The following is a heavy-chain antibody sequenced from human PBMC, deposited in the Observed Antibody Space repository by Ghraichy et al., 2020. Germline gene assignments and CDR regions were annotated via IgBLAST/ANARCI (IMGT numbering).Heavy chain of an antibody. CDR1: GYTFTSYG. J-gene: IGHJ6*02. D-gene: IGHD1-26*01. V-gene: IGHV1-18*04. CDR2: ISAYNGNT. CDR3: ARDQAWELLTGVDYYYGMDV. Sequence: ASVKVSCKASGYTFTSYGISWVRQAPGQGLEWMGWISAYNGNTNYAQKHQGRVTMTTDTSTSTAYMELRSLRSDDTAVYYCARDQAWELLTGVDYYYGMDVWGQGTTVTVSS.